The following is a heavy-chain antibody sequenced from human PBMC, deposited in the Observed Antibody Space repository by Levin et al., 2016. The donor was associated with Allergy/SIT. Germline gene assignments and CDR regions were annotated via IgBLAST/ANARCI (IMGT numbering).Heavy chain of an antibody. V-gene: IGHV4-31*02. Sequence: WIRQPPGKGLEWIGYIYYSGSTYYNPSLKSRVTISVDTSKNQFSLKLSSVTAADTAVYYCARSPPMVRGVILWFDPWGQGTLVTVSS. CDR2: IYYSGST. CDR3: ARSPPMVRGVILWFDP. J-gene: IGHJ5*02. D-gene: IGHD3-10*01.